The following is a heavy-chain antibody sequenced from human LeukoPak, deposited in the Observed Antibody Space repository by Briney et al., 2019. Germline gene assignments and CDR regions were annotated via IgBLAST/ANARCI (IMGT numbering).Heavy chain of an antibody. V-gene: IGHV3-33*01. Sequence: GGSLRLSCAASGFTFSIYGMHWVRQAPDKGLEWVAVIWNDGSNKYYADSVKGRFTISRDNSKNTLYLQMNSLRAEDTAVYYCARDVPAYYYDSSGYTDAFDIWGQGTMVTVSS. D-gene: IGHD3-22*01. CDR2: IWNDGSNK. CDR3: ARDVPAYYYDSSGYTDAFDI. J-gene: IGHJ3*02. CDR1: GFTFSIYG.